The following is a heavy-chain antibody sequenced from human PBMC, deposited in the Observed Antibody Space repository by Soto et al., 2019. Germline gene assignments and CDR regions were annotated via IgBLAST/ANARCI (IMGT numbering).Heavy chain of an antibody. CDR1: GYTFTNYY. CDR3: ARDLGAGAGSYLNKNYYYYGMDV. V-gene: IGHV1-46*01. Sequence: ASVKLSWKASGYTFTNYYIHWVRQAPGQGLEWMGIINPSGGSTSYAQKFQGRVTMTRDTSTSTVYMELSSLRSEDTAVYYCARDLGAGAGSYLNKNYYYYGMDVWGQGTTVTVSS. CDR2: INPSGGST. D-gene: IGHD1-26*01. J-gene: IGHJ6*02.